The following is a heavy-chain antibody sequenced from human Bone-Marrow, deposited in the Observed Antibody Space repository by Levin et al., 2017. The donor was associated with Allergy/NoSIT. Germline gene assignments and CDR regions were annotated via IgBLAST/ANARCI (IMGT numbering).Heavy chain of an antibody. CDR1: GDLFRISA. V-gene: IGHV1-69*01. CDR2: FIVVYGST. CDR3: ARRHCRSSSCFGQLDS. J-gene: IGHJ5*01. D-gene: IGHD2-2*01. Sequence: KISCKASGDLFRISAFNWVRQAPGQGLEWLGEFIVVYGSTTYSQKFQDRVTITADESASVAYMDLSSLRFDDTAVYFCARRHCRSSSCFGQLDSWGQGTLVTVSS.